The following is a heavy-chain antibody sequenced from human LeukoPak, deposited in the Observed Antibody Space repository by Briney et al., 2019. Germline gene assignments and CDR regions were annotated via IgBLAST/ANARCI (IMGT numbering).Heavy chain of an antibody. Sequence: ASVKVSCKASGYTFTGYYMHWVRQAPGQGLEWMEWINPNSGSTNYAQKFQGRVTMTRDTSISTAYMELSSLRSEDTAVYYCARGLVGAPEEHFRCMDVWGQGTLVTVSS. D-gene: IGHD1-26*01. CDR1: GYTFTGYY. CDR3: ARGLVGAPEEHFRCMDV. J-gene: IGHJ4*02. V-gene: IGHV1-2*02. CDR2: INPNSGST.